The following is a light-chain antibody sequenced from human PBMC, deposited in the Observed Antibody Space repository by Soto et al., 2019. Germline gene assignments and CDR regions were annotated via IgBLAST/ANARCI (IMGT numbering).Light chain of an antibody. CDR3: CSYAGSNTDVV. CDR2: EVS. V-gene: IGLV2-14*01. Sequence: QSALTQPASVSGSPGQSITISCTGTSSDVGGYNYVSWYQQHPGKAPKLMIYEVSNRPSGVSNRFSGSKSGNTASLTISGLQAEDEADYYCCSYAGSNTDVVFGGGTKLTVL. J-gene: IGLJ2*01. CDR1: SSDVGGYNY.